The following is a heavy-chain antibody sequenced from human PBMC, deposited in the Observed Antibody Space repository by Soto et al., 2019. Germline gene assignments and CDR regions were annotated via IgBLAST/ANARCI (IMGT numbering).Heavy chain of an antibody. D-gene: IGHD6-6*01. J-gene: IGHJ4*02. CDR1: GGSISGSPSY. CDR2: VYYIGNT. CDR3: AGQIYSSSGYYFDY. Sequence: QLQLQESGPGLVKPSETLSLTCTVSGGSISGSPSYWGWIRQPPGKGLEWIGSVYYIGNTYYSPSLKTRVTISVDTSKNQSSLNLTSMTAADTALYYCAGQIYSSSGYYFDYWGQGTLVTVSS. V-gene: IGHV4-39*01.